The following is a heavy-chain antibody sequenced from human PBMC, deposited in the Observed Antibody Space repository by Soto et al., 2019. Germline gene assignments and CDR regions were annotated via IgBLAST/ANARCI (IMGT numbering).Heavy chain of an antibody. V-gene: IGHV3-33*01. CDR1: GFTFSSYG. J-gene: IGHJ6*02. CDR2: IWYDGSNK. CDR3: ARVEDGMDV. Sequence: QVQLVESGGGVVQPGRSLRLSCAASGFTFSSYGMHWVRQAPGKGLEWVAVIWYDGSNKYYADSVKGRFTSSRDNSKNTLYLQMNSLRAEDTAVYYCARVEDGMDVWGQGTTVTVSS.